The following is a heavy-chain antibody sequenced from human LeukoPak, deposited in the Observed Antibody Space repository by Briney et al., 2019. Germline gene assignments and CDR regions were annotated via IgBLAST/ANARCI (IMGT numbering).Heavy chain of an antibody. J-gene: IGHJ6*02. CDR3: AREIDGDYVSYSMDV. CDR1: GFTVSSNY. CDR2: IDSGGST. V-gene: IGHV3-66*01. D-gene: IGHD4-17*01. Sequence: GGSLRLSCAASGFTVSSNYMSWVRQAPGKGLEWVSVIDSGGSTYYADSVKGRFTISRDNSKNTLYLQMNSLRAEDTAVYYCAREIDGDYVSYSMDVWGQGTTVTVSS.